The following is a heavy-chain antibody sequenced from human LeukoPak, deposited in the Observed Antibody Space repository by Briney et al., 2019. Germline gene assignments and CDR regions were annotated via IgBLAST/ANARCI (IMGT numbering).Heavy chain of an antibody. V-gene: IGHV3-30*18. CDR1: GFTFSNFG. D-gene: IGHD6-19*01. CDR3: AKDRLFSISVAAS. J-gene: IGHJ4*02. Sequence: PGVSLRLSCATSGFTFSNFGMHWVRQAPGKGLDWVAVVSFDGSNEYYADSVKGRFTISRDNSKNTLYLQMNSLRAEDMAIYYCAKDRLFSISVAASWGQGTLVTVSS. CDR2: VSFDGSNE.